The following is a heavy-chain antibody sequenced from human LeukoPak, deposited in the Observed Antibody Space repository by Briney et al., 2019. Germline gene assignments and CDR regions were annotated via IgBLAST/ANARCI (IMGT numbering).Heavy chain of an antibody. J-gene: IGHJ4*02. CDR1: GYTLTSYG. D-gene: IGHD6-19*01. Sequence: ASVKVSCKASGYTLTSYGISWVRQAPGQGLEWMGWISAYNGNTNYAQKLQGRVTMTTDTSTSTAYMELRSLRSDDTAVYYCARRGFNPPRQRLGPYYLGQGTLVTVSS. CDR2: ISAYNGNT. V-gene: IGHV1-18*01. CDR3: ARRGFNPPRQRLGPYY.